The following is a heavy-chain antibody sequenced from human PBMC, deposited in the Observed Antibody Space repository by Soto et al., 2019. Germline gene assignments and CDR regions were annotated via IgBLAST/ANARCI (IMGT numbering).Heavy chain of an antibody. Sequence: SETLSLTCTVSGGSISSYYWSWIRQPPGKGLEWIGYIYYSGSTNYNPSLKSRVTISVDTSKNQFSLKLSSVTAADTAVYYCARDLGAYCGGDCYSEAYYFDYWGQGTLVTVSS. CDR1: GGSISSYY. D-gene: IGHD2-21*02. CDR3: ARDLGAYCGGDCYSEAYYFDY. V-gene: IGHV4-59*01. CDR2: IYYSGST. J-gene: IGHJ4*02.